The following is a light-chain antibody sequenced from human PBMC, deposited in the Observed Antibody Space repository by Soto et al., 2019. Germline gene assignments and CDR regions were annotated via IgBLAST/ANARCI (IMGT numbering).Light chain of an antibody. J-gene: IGKJ2*01. CDR1: QSISTW. Sequence: DIQMTQSPSTLSASVGARVTITCRASQSISTWLAWYQQKPGKAPKVLIYKATSLESGVPSRFSGSGSGTECTLTISSLQPEDFATYYCQQYNRYPYSFGRGTKLEFK. CDR2: KAT. CDR3: QQYNRYPYS. V-gene: IGKV1-5*03.